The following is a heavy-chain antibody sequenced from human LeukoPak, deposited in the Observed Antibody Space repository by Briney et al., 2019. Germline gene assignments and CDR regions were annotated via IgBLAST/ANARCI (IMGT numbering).Heavy chain of an antibody. CDR3: AKDARRTSGWYFFDY. Sequence: GGSLRLSCAASGFAFSSQAMGWVRQAPGKGLEWVSVISDSGSLTYYADSVKGRFTISRDNSKNTLFLQMSSLRGEDTAVYYCAKDARRTSGWYFFDYWGQGSLVTVSS. CDR2: ISDSGSLT. CDR1: GFAFSSQA. D-gene: IGHD6-19*01. V-gene: IGHV3-23*01. J-gene: IGHJ4*02.